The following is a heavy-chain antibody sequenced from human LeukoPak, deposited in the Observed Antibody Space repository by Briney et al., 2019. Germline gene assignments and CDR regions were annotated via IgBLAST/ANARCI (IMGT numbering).Heavy chain of an antibody. CDR2: MYYSGST. CDR1: GVSITYYY. J-gene: IGHJ3*02. Sequence: SETLSLTCTVSGVSITYYYWSWIRQPPGKGLEWIGYMYYSGSTDYNPSLKSRVTISVDTSKNQFSLKLRSVTAADTAVYYCARRVGKEADGNPFDIWGQGTMVTVSS. V-gene: IGHV4-59*08. D-gene: IGHD6-13*01. CDR3: ARRVGKEADGNPFDI.